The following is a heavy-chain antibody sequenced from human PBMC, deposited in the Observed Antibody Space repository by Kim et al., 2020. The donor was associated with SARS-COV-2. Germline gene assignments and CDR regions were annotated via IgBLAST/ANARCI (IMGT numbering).Heavy chain of an antibody. CDR1: GGSISSSNYY. V-gene: IGHV4-39*01. D-gene: IGHD3-22*01. CDR2: VYYSGST. CDR3: ARLYDSRGHYVPCFDY. J-gene: IGHJ4*02. Sequence: SETLSLTCTVSGGSISSSNYYWGWIRQPPGKGLEWIGSVYYSGSTYYNPSLKSRVTISVDTSKNQFSLKLSSVTAADTAVYYCARLYDSRGHYVPCFDYWGQGALVTVSS.